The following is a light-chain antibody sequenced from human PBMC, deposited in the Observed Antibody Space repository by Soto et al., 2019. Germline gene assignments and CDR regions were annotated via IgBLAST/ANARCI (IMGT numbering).Light chain of an antibody. J-gene: IGLJ2*01. CDR3: CSYAGSYV. CDR1: SSDIGGYNY. CDR2: DVS. Sequence: SALTQPRSVSGSPGQSVTISCTGTSSDIGGYNYVSWYQHHPGKAPKLMIYDVSKRPSGVPDRFSGSKSGNTASLTISGLQPEDEADYYCCSYAGSYVFGGGTKLTVL. V-gene: IGLV2-11*01.